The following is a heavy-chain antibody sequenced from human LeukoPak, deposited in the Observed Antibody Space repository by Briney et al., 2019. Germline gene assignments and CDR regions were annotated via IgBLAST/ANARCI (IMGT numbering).Heavy chain of an antibody. V-gene: IGHV6-1*01. CDR3: ARVGNYDFWSGYYTGIEWFDP. Sequence: SQTLSLTCDISGDSVSSNSAAWNWIRQSPSRGLEWLGRTYYRSKWYNDYAVSVKSRITINPDTSKNQFSLQLNSVTPEDTAVYYCARVGNYDFWSGYYTGIEWFDPWGQGTLVTVSS. J-gene: IGHJ5*02. CDR2: TYYRSKWYN. CDR1: GDSVSSNSAA. D-gene: IGHD3-3*01.